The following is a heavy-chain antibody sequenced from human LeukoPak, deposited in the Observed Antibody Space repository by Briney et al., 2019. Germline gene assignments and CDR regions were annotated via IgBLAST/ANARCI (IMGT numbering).Heavy chain of an antibody. Sequence: GGSLRLSCAASGFTFSSYGMHWVRQAPGKGLEWVAIISYHGSDKYYADSVKGRFTISRDNSKNTLYLQMNSLRAEDTAVYYCARVAEYSSSSGWFDPWGQGTLVTVSS. J-gene: IGHJ5*02. CDR1: GFTFSSYG. CDR3: ARVAEYSSSSGWFDP. D-gene: IGHD6-6*01. CDR2: ISYHGSDK. V-gene: IGHV3-30*03.